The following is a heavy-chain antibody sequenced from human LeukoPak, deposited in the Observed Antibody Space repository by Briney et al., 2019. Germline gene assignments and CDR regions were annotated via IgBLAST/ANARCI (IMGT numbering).Heavy chain of an antibody. CDR3: ARGDYYDSSGFYTDAFDI. Sequence: GGSLRLSCAASGFTFSSYGMHWVRQAPGKGLEWVGNIKQDGSEKFYVDSVKGRFTISRDNAKKSLYLQMNSLRADDTAVYFCARGDYYDSSGFYTDAFDIWGQGTMVTASS. CDR2: IKQDGSEK. D-gene: IGHD3-22*01. V-gene: IGHV3-7*01. CDR1: GFTFSSYG. J-gene: IGHJ3*02.